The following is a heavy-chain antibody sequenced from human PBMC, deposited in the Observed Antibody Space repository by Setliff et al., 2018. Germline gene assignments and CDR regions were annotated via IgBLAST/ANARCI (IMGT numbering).Heavy chain of an antibody. CDR3: ARQAIFGSDAFDI. D-gene: IGHD3-3*01. J-gene: IGHJ3*02. CDR2: IYPGDSDT. V-gene: IGHV5-51*01. CDR1: GYSFTSYW. Sequence: GESLKISCKGSGYSFTSYWIGWVRQMPGKGLEWMGIIYPGDSDTRYSPSFQGQVTISADKSIIPAYLPGSSLKASDTAMYYFARQAIFGSDAFDIWGQGTMVTVSS.